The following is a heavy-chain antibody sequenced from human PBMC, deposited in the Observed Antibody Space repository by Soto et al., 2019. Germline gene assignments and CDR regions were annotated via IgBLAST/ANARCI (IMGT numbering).Heavy chain of an antibody. Sequence: ASVKVSCKASGYTFTTQPIHWVRQAPGQRLEWMGWINPGNGYTEYSEKFHGRVIITRDTSASTVYMELSSLRSEDTSVYYCASRPGLAEGPFDFRGQGTLVTVSS. CDR1: GYTFTTQP. CDR3: ASRPGLAEGPFDF. CDR2: INPGNGYT. V-gene: IGHV1-3*01. J-gene: IGHJ4*02.